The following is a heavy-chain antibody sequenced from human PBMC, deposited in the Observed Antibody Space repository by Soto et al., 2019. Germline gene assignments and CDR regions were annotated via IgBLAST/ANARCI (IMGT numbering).Heavy chain of an antibody. CDR2: ISSSSSTI. V-gene: IGHV3-48*01. J-gene: IGHJ4*02. D-gene: IGHD3-16*02. CDR3: ASDYDYIWGSYRHY. CDR1: GFTFSSYS. Sequence: PGGSLRLSCAASGFTFSSYSMNWVRQAPGKGLEWVSYISSSSSTIYYADSVKGRFTISRDNAKNSLYLQMNSLRAEDTAVYYCASDYDYIWGSYRHYWGQGTLVTVSS.